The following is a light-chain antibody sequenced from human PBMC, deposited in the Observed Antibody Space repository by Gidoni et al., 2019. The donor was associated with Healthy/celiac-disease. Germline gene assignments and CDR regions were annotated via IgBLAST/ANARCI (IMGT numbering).Light chain of an antibody. V-gene: IGLV2-14*01. J-gene: IGLJ3*02. CDR1: SSDVGGYNY. CDR3: SSYTSISTWV. Sequence: QSALTQPASVSGSPGQPITISCTGTSSDVGGYNYVSWYQQHPGKAPKLMIYEVSNRPSGVSNRFSGSKSGNTASLTISGLQAEDEADYYCSSYTSISTWVFGGGTKLTVL. CDR2: EVS.